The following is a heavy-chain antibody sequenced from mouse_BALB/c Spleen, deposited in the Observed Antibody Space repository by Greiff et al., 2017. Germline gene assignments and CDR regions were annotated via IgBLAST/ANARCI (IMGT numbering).Heavy chain of an antibody. V-gene: IGHV5-17*02. CDR2: ISSGSSTI. CDR1: GFTFSSFG. CDR3: ARDRYYAMDY. D-gene: IGHD2-14*01. J-gene: IGHJ4*01. Sequence: EVQRVESGGGLVQPGGSRKLSCAASGFTFSSFGMHWVRQAPEKGLEWVAYISSGSSTIYYADTVKGRFTISRHNPKNTLFLQMTSLRSEDTAMYYCARDRYYAMDYWGQGTSVTVSS.